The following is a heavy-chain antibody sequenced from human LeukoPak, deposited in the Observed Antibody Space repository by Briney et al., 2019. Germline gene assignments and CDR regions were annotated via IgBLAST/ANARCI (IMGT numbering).Heavy chain of an antibody. D-gene: IGHD4-11*01. CDR3: ATYSILNAREFRY. CDR2: ITWNTDTI. Sequence: GGSLRLSCAASGFTFRSYSMNWVRQAPGKGLEWVSGITWNTDTIAYADSVKGRFTISRDNAKNSVYLQMNSLGADDTAVYYCATYSILNAREFRYWGQGTLVTVTS. J-gene: IGHJ1*01. V-gene: IGHV3-48*04. CDR1: GFTFRSYS.